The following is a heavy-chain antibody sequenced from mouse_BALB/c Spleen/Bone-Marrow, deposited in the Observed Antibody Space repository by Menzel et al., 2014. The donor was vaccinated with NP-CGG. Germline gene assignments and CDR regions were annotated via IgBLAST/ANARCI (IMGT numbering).Heavy chain of an antibody. J-gene: IGHJ2*01. CDR3: AGLGSYDGFDY. Sequence: QVQLKQSGAELVRPGVSVKISCKGSGYTFTDYAMHWVKQSHAKSLEWIGVISTYYGDASYNQKLKGKATMTVDKSSSPAYMELARLTSEESAIYYCAGLGSYDGFDYWGQGPTLTVSS. V-gene: IGHV1S137*01. D-gene: IGHD2-12*01. CDR2: ISTYYGDA. CDR1: GYTFTDYA.